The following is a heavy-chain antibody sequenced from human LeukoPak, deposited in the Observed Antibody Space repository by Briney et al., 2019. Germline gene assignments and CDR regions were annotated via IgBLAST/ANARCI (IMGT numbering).Heavy chain of an antibody. CDR2: IRSKADGGTP. CDR1: GFSFSDAW. Sequence: GGSLRLSCAASGFSFSDAWMNWVRQAPGKGLEWVGHIRSKADGGTPDYIAPVKGRFTISRDDSKDTLYLQMNGLNTEDTAMYYCTTRSPARYCSDGACYSSADYWGQGTLVTVSS. D-gene: IGHD2-15*01. J-gene: IGHJ4*02. CDR3: TTRSPARYCSDGACYSSADY. V-gene: IGHV3-15*07.